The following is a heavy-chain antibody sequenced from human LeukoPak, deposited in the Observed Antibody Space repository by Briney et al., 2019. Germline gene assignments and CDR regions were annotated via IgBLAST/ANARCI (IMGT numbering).Heavy chain of an antibody. V-gene: IGHV3-23*01. D-gene: IGHD3-10*01. CDR1: GFTLSSYA. Sequence: GGSLRLSCAASGFTLSSYAMSWVRQAPGKGLEWVSAISGSGGSTYYADSVKGRFTISRDNSKNTLYLQMNSLRAEDTAVYYCARNSITMVRGVIRTVYYYYMDVWGKGTTVTISS. J-gene: IGHJ6*03. CDR2: ISGSGGST. CDR3: ARNSITMVRGVIRTVYYYYMDV.